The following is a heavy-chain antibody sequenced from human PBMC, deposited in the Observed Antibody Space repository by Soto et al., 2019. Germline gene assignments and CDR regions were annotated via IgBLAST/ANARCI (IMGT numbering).Heavy chain of an antibody. V-gene: IGHV4-39*01. CDR3: ARFYGRSRSYYYYGMDV. CDR2: IYYSGST. CDR1: GGSISSSSYY. D-gene: IGHD1-26*01. Sequence: SETLSLTCTVSGGSISSSSYYWGWIRQPPGKGLEWIGSIYYSGSTYYNPSLKSRVTISVDTSKNQFSLKLSSVTAADTAVYYCARFYGRSRSYYYYGMDVWGQGTTVTVSS. J-gene: IGHJ6*02.